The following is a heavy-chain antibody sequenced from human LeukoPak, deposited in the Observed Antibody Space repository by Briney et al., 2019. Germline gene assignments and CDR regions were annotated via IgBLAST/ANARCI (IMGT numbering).Heavy chain of an antibody. CDR2: ISSSSSYI. J-gene: IGHJ3*02. V-gene: IGHV3-21*01. CDR1: GFTFSSYS. Sequence: PGGSLRLSCAASGFTFSSYSMNWVRQAPGKGLEWVSSISSSSSYIYYADSVKGRFTISRDNAKNSLYLQMSSLRAEDTAVYYCARGRYSSLGFDIWGQGTMVTVSS. D-gene: IGHD6-13*01. CDR3: ARGRYSSLGFDI.